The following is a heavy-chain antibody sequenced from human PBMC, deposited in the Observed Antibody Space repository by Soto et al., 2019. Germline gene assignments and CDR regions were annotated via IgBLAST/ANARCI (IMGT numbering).Heavy chain of an antibody. V-gene: IGHV4-59*01. CDR2: IYYSGST. CDR1: CGSISSYY. CDR3: ARGFEYSSSYPRGYYFDY. D-gene: IGHD6-6*01. Sequence: KTSETLSLTCTVSCGSISSYYWSWIRQPPGKGLEWIGYIYYSGSTNYNPSLKSRVTISVDTSKNQFSLKLSSVTAADTAVYYCARGFEYSSSYPRGYYFDYWGQGTLVTVSS. J-gene: IGHJ4*02.